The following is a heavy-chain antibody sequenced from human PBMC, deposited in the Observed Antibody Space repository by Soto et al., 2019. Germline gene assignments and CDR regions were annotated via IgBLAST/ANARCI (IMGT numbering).Heavy chain of an antibody. CDR2: IIPIFGTA. D-gene: IGHD3-22*01. Sequence: QVQLVQSGAEVKKPGSSVKVSCKASGGTFSSYAISWVRQAPGQGLERMGGIIPIFGTANYAQKFQGRVTITADESTSTAYMELSSLRSEDTAVYYCAIDRNYYDSSGYYPDAFDIWGQGTMVTVSS. CDR1: GGTFSSYA. CDR3: AIDRNYYDSSGYYPDAFDI. V-gene: IGHV1-69*01. J-gene: IGHJ3*02.